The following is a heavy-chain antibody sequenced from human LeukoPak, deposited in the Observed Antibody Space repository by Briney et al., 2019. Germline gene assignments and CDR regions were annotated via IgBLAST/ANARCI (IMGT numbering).Heavy chain of an antibody. Sequence: ASVKVSCKASGYTFTGYYTHWVRQAPGQGLEWMGWINPNSGGTNYAQKFQGRVTMTRDTSISTAYMELSRLRSDDTAVYYCARWYYDSSGYYGYFQHWGQGTLVTVSS. CDR3: ARWYYDSSGYYGYFQH. J-gene: IGHJ1*01. CDR1: GYTFTGYY. CDR2: INPNSGGT. D-gene: IGHD3-22*01. V-gene: IGHV1-2*02.